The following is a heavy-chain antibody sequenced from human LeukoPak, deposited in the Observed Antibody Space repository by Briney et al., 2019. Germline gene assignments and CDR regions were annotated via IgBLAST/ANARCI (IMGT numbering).Heavy chain of an antibody. CDR1: GFTFTNYG. CDR3: AKGCQCPSGLSSWFDP. CDR2: LSGSGDGQ. D-gene: IGHD1-14*01. V-gene: IGHV3-23*01. Sequence: GGSLTLSCSASGFTFTNYGMSWVRQAPGKGLEWVSGLSGSGDGQFYADSVEGRFTISRDIFNNIWYLQMNSLRAEDTAVYYCAKGCQCPSGLSSWFDPRGQGTLVAVSS. J-gene: IGHJ5*02.